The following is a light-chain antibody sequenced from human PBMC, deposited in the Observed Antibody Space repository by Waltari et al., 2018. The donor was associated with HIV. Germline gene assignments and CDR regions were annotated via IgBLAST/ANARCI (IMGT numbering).Light chain of an antibody. V-gene: IGLV2-11*02. Sequence: QSALTQPRSVSGSPGQSVTISCTGTSSDVGGYNFVSWYQQPPGQAPKLMIYDVSKRPSAAPDRFSGSKAGNTASLTISGLQAEDEADYYCCSDAGSYTLVFGGGTKLTVL. CDR2: DVS. CDR3: CSDAGSYTLV. CDR1: SSDVGGYNF. J-gene: IGLJ2*01.